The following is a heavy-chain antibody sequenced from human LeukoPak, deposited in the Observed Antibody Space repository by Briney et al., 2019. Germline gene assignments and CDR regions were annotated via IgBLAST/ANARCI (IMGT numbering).Heavy chain of an antibody. CDR2: MNPNSGNT. J-gene: IGHJ6*03. V-gene: IGHV1-8*01. Sequence: GASVKVSCKASGYTFTSYDINWVRQATGQGLEWMGWMNPNSGNTGYAQKFQGRVTMTRNTSISTAYMELSSLRSEDTAVYYCARGSGSSSWYNLLYYYMYVWGKGTTVTVSS. CDR1: GYTFTSYD. D-gene: IGHD6-13*01. CDR3: ARGSGSSSWYNLLYYYMYV.